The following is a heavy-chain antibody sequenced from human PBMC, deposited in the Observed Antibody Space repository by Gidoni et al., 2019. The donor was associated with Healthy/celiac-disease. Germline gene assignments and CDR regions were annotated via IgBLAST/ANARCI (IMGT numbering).Heavy chain of an antibody. CDR3: AKDQSGWYVGWFDP. D-gene: IGHD6-19*01. J-gene: IGHJ5*02. CDR2: ISGSCGST. V-gene: IGHV3-23*01. CDR1: GFTFSCYA. Sequence: EVQLLESGGGLVQPGGSLRLSCAAYGFTFSCYAMSWVRQAPGKGLGWGSAISGSCGSTYYDDSVKGRFTISRDNSKNTLYLQMNSLRAEDTAVYYCAKDQSGWYVGWFDPWGQGTLVTVSS.